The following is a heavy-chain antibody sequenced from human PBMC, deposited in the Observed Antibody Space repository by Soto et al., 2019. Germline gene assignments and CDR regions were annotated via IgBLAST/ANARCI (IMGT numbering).Heavy chain of an antibody. Sequence: QVHLQQWGAGLLKPSETLSLTCAVYGGSFSGYYWSWIRQPPGKGLELIGEITHSGSTNYNSSLKSRVTLAVDTSKNQFSLRLSSVTAADTAVYYGARARVVVITHRGPIDYWGQVTLVTVSS. D-gene: IGHD3-22*01. CDR2: ITHSGST. V-gene: IGHV4-34*01. CDR3: ARARVVVITHRGPIDY. CDR1: GGSFSGYY. J-gene: IGHJ4*02.